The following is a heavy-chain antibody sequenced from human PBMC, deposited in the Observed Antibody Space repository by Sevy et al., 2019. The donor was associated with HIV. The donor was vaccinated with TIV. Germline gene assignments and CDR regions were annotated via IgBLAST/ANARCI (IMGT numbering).Heavy chain of an antibody. CDR1: GDTFTNDY. CDR2: IDPSAGNA. Sequence: ASVKVSCKPSGDTFTNDYMHWVRQAPGQGLEWMGIIDPSAGNASYAEKFQGRVTMAWDTSTSTLYMDLSSLRSEDTAVYYCVRADPAQHFDSWGQATLVTVSS. CDR3: VRADPAQHFDS. J-gene: IGHJ4*02. V-gene: IGHV1-46*01.